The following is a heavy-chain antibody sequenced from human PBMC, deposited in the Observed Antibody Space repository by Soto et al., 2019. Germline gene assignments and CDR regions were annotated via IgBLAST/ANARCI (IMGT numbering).Heavy chain of an antibody. D-gene: IGHD5-12*01. V-gene: IGHV4-31*03. J-gene: IGHJ3*02. Sequence: TLSLTCTVSGGSISSGAYYWTWIRQRPGTGLEWIGYIYYNGNTYYSPSLKSRLTISIDTSKSQFSLKLTSVTAADTATYYCARARLRAVYAFDIWGQGTMVTVSS. CDR3: ARARLRAVYAFDI. CDR2: IYYNGNT. CDR1: GGSISSGAYY.